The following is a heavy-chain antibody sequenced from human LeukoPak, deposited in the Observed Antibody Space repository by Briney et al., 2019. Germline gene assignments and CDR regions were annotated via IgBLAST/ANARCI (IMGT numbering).Heavy chain of an antibody. Sequence: SETLSLTCTVSGGSISSGGYYWSWIRQHPGKGLEWIGYIYYSGSTYYNPSLKSRVTISVDTSKNQFSLKLSSVTAADTAVYYCARDRGPKREEVTSYYYYYYMDVWGKGTTVTVSS. J-gene: IGHJ6*03. CDR2: IYYSGST. CDR1: GGSISSGGYY. D-gene: IGHD2-21*02. V-gene: IGHV4-31*03. CDR3: ARDRGPKREEVTSYYYYYYMDV.